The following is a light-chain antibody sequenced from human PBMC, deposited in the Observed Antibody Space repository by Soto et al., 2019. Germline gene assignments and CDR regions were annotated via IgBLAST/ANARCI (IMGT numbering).Light chain of an antibody. V-gene: IGKV3-11*01. J-gene: IGKJ1*01. Sequence: EIVMTQSPATLSVSPGDRATLSCRASQRVSTFLAWYQQRPGQAPRLLISEASNRATGIPARFSGSGSGTDFTLTISSLEPEDFAVYYCQQSHNWPRTFGQGTKVDIK. CDR2: EAS. CDR1: QRVSTF. CDR3: QQSHNWPRT.